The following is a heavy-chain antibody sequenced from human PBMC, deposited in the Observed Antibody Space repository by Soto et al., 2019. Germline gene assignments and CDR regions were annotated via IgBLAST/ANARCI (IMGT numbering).Heavy chain of an antibody. Sequence: GESLKISCKGSGYSFTSYWIGWVRQMPGKGLEWMGIIYPGDSDTRYSPSFQGQVTISADKSISTAYLQWSSLKASDTAMYYCASGYCSSTSCHNWFDPWGQGTLVTVSS. D-gene: IGHD2-2*03. CDR3: ASGYCSSTSCHNWFDP. CDR2: IYPGDSDT. CDR1: GYSFTSYW. V-gene: IGHV5-51*01. J-gene: IGHJ5*02.